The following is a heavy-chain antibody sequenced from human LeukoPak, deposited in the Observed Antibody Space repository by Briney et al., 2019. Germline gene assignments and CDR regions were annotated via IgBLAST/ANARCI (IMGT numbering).Heavy chain of an antibody. CDR1: GGTFSSYA. CDR2: IIPIFGTA. D-gene: IGHD6-25*01. V-gene: IGHV1-69*13. J-gene: IGHJ4*02. Sequence: GASVKVSCKASGGTFSSYAISWVRQAPGQGLEWMGGIIPIFGTANYAQKFQGRVTITADESTSTAYMELSSLRSEDTAVYYCARGEAATPHYDYWGQGTLVTVSS. CDR3: ARGEAATPHYDY.